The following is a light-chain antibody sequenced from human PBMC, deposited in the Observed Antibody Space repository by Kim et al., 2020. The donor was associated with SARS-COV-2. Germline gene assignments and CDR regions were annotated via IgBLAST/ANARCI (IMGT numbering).Light chain of an antibody. CDR3: QQYGDQTRT. V-gene: IGKV3-20*01. CDR1: QSVRSNY. CDR2: TAS. Sequence: SPSEGATLSRRASQSVRSNYLAWYQQKPGQAPRLLIYTASTRATSIPDRCSGSGSGTYFTPTISRLEPADFAVYYCQQYGDQTRTFGQGTKVDIK. J-gene: IGKJ1*01.